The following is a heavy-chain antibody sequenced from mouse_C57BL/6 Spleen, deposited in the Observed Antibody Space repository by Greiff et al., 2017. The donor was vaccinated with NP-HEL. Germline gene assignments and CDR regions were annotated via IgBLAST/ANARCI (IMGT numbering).Heavy chain of an antibody. V-gene: IGHV1-42*01. Sequence: VQLKESGPELVKPGASVKISCKASGYSFTGYNMNWVKQSPEKSLEWIGEINPSTGGTTYNQKFKAKATLTVDKSSSTAYMQLKSLTSEDSAVYYCARRNTTVVADWYFDVWGTGTTVTVSS. CDR3: ARRNTTVVADWYFDV. CDR2: INPSTGGT. D-gene: IGHD1-1*01. CDR1: GYSFTGYN. J-gene: IGHJ1*03.